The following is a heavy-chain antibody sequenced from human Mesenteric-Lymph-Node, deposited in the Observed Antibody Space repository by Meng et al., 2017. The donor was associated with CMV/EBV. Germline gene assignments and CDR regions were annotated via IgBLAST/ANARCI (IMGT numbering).Heavy chain of an antibody. CDR2: TYYRYESYN. D-gene: IGHD3-16*01. V-gene: IGHV6-1*01. CDR3: AYFGDLPPLW. J-gene: IGHJ4*02. CDR1: GDRISSNNVA. Sequence: QFHRQKSVPETVKSAQTLQVTWTKHGDRISSNNVACNWIRQPPSRGLEWLGRTYYRYESYNDYAVSVKGRISVNLDTSKNQLSLHLNFVTPEDTAVYYCAYFGDLPPLWWGQGTLVTVSS.